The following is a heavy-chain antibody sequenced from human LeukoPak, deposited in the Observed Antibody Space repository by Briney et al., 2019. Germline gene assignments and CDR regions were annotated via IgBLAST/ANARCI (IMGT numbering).Heavy chain of an antibody. J-gene: IGHJ4*02. Sequence: GGSLRLSCAAPGFTFRSYGMHWVRQAPGKGLEWVAIIWYDGSNKYYRESVKGRFTVSRDNSKNTLYLQMDSLRAEDTAVYYCARSHPGTTVDAYWGQGTQVTVSS. CDR2: IWYDGSNK. V-gene: IGHV3-33*01. CDR1: GFTFRSYG. CDR3: ARSHPGTTVDAY. D-gene: IGHD6-19*01.